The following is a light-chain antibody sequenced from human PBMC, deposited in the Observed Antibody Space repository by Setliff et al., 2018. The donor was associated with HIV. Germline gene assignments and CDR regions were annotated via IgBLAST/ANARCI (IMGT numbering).Light chain of an antibody. CDR1: SSDIGAYNY. CDR3: SSYTSSGTLV. CDR2: DVS. Sequence: QSVLTQPASVSGSPGQSITISCTGTSSDIGAYNYVSWYQQHPGKAPKLMIYDVSSRPSGFPNRFSGSKSGNTAYLTISGLQAEDEADYYCSSYTSSGTLVFGTGTKSPS. V-gene: IGLV2-14*01. J-gene: IGLJ1*01.